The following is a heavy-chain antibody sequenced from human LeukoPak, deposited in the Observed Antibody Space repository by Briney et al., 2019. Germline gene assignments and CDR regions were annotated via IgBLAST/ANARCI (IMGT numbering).Heavy chain of an antibody. CDR3: ATFNGYSSGWKGYGMDV. J-gene: IGHJ6*02. CDR1: GGSISSSNW. D-gene: IGHD6-19*01. Sequence: PSETLSLTCAVSGGSISSSNWWSWVRQPPGKGLEWIGEIYHSGSTNYNPSLKSRVTMSVDTSKNQSSLKLSSVTAADTAVYYCATFNGYSSGWKGYGMDVWGQGTTVTVSS. CDR2: IYHSGST. V-gene: IGHV4-4*02.